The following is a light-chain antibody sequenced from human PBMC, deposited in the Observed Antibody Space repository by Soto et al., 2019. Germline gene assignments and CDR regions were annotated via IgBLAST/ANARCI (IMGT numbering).Light chain of an antibody. CDR1: SSNIGNNY. CDR2: DNN. Sequence: QAVLTQPPSVSAAPGQKVTISYSGSSSNIGNNYVSWHQQLPGTAPKLLIYDNNKRPSGIPDRFSGSTSGTSATLGIAGLQTGDEADYYCATWDNSLSGWVFGGGTKLTVL. J-gene: IGLJ3*02. V-gene: IGLV1-51*02. CDR3: ATWDNSLSGWV.